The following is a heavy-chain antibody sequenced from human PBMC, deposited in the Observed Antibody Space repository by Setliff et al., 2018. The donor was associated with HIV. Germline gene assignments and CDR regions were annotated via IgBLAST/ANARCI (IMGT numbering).Heavy chain of an antibody. D-gene: IGHD6-13*01. Sequence: SETLSLTCTVSGGSISSGSYYWSWIRQPAGKGLEWIGRIYTSGSTNYNPSLKSRVTISLDTSKNQFSLKLRSVTAADTAVYYCARSRRPWDSSHDPGSSWFDYWGQGTLVTVSS. J-gene: IGHJ4*02. CDR1: GGSISSGSYY. CDR2: IYTSGST. CDR3: ARSRRPWDSSHDPGSSWFDY. V-gene: IGHV4-61*02.